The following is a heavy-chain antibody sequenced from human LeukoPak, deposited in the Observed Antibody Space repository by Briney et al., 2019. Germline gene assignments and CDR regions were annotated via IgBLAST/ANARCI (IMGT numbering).Heavy chain of an antibody. CDR2: TSACNGNT. CDR1: GYTFTSYG. Sequence: ASVKVSCKASGYTFTSYGISWVRQAPGQGLEWMGWTSACNGNTNYAQKLQGRVTMTTDTSTSTAYMELRSLRSDDTAVYYCARWTDDFWSGYYEIDYWGQGTLVTVSS. V-gene: IGHV1-18*01. J-gene: IGHJ4*02. D-gene: IGHD3-3*01. CDR3: ARWTDDFWSGYYEIDY.